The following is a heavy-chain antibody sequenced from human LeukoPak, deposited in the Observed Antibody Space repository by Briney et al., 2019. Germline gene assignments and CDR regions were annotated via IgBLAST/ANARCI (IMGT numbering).Heavy chain of an antibody. CDR2: ISGSGGTT. V-gene: IGHV3-23*01. D-gene: IGHD2-2*01. Sequence: GGSLRLSCAASGFTFSNYAMSWVRQAPGKGLEWVSAISGSGGTTYYADSVKSRFTISRDNSKNTLYLQMNSLRAEDTAIYHCAKGPGKVVVPAAHYFDYWGQGTLVTVSS. CDR1: GFTFSNYA. CDR3: AKGPGKVVVPAAHYFDY. J-gene: IGHJ4*02.